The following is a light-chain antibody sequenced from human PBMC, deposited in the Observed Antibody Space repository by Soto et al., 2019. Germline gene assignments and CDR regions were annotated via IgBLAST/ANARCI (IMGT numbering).Light chain of an antibody. V-gene: IGLV2-14*01. CDR3: SSYTSSSIQ. CDR2: DVS. Sequence: QSVLTQPASVSGSPGQSITISCTGTSSDVGGYNYVSWYQQHPGKAPKLMIYDVSNRPSGVSNRFSGSKSGNTASLTISGLQAEDEADYYCSSYTSSSIQFGGGTKVTVL. J-gene: IGLJ2*01. CDR1: SSDVGGYNY.